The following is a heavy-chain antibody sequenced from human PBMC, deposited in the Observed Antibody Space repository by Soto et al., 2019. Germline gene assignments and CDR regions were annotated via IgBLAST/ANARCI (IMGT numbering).Heavy chain of an antibody. CDR1: GFTFSSYW. J-gene: IGHJ6*02. Sequence: PXGSLSLSFVGSGFTFSSYWLGWVRQTPGKGLEWVATIKADGTEKYYVDSVKGRFTFSRDNAKTSVYLEMNSLRAEDTAVYYCVTAVRGYNANGDLWGQGTTVTVSS. V-gene: IGHV3-7*03. CDR2: IKADGTEK. D-gene: IGHD5-12*01. CDR3: VTAVRGYNANGDL.